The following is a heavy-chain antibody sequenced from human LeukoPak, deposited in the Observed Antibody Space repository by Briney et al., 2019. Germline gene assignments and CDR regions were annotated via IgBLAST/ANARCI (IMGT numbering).Heavy chain of an antibody. CDR2: IYYSGST. V-gene: IGHV4-59*01. CDR1: GGPISSYY. Sequence: SETLSVTCSDPGGPISSYYWSWIRQPPGKGLKWIGYIYYSGSTIYNPSLESRVTISVDTSKNQFSLKLSSVTAADTAGYYCARGGYSGYGHAFDIWGQGTMVTVSS. J-gene: IGHJ3*02. D-gene: IGHD5-12*01. CDR3: ARGGYSGYGHAFDI.